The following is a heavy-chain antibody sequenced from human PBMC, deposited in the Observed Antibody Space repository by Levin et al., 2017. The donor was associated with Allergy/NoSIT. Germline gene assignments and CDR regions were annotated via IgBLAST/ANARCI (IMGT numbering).Heavy chain of an antibody. D-gene: IGHD2-2*01. CDR2: IGWSGSPM. J-gene: IGHJ4*02. V-gene: IGHV3-11*04. Sequence: GESLKISCAASGFSLNDYWMSWVRQAPGKGLEWVAYIGWSGSPMSSADSVKGRFTISRDNAKNSVYLQMNSLRADDTAVYLCARDETQYPTSFDFWGQGSPVVVSP. CDR1: GFSLNDYW. CDR3: ARDETQYPTSFDF.